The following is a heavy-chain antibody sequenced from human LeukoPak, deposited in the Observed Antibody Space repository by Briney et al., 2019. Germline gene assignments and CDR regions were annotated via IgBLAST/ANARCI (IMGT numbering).Heavy chain of an antibody. V-gene: IGHV3-48*01. CDR3: ARDHKYYYDSSGYFDY. CDR2: ISSRSFTI. CDR1: GFTFSAYS. D-gene: IGHD3-22*01. Sequence: GGSLRLSCAASGFTFSAYSMNWVRQAPGKGLDWVSYISSRSFTIYYADSVKGRFTISRDNAKNSLYLQMNSLRAEDTAVYYCARDHKYYYDSSGYFDYWGQGTLVTVSS. J-gene: IGHJ4*02.